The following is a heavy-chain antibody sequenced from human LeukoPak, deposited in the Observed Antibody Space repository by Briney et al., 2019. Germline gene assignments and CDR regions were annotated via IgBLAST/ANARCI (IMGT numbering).Heavy chain of an antibody. J-gene: IGHJ4*02. D-gene: IGHD5-24*01. CDR3: AKSEMATIIAFDY. V-gene: IGHV4-39*01. Sequence: SETLSLTCTVSGGSISSSSCSWGWIRQPPGKGLEWIGSIYYSGSTYYNPSLKSRVTISVDTSKNQFSLKLSSVTAADTAVYYCAKSEMATIIAFDYWGQGTLVTVSS. CDR2: IYYSGST. CDR1: GGSISSSSCS.